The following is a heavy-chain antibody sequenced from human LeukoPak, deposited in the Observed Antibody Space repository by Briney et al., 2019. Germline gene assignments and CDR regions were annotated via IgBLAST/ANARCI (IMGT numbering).Heavy chain of an antibody. Sequence: PGGSLRLSCAASGFTFSSHAMNWVRRAPGKGLEWVSGISRSGGSTYYADSVKGRLTISRDNSKNTLYLQMNSLRAEDTAVYYCAKDESRPTYGDYAQGSWGQGTLVTVSS. CDR1: GFTFSSHA. V-gene: IGHV3-23*01. J-gene: IGHJ4*02. CDR2: ISRSGGST. CDR3: AKDESRPTYGDYAQGS. D-gene: IGHD4-17*01.